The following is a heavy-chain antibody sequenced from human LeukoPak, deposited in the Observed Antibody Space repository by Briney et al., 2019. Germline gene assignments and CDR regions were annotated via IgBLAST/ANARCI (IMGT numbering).Heavy chain of an antibody. CDR2: INPNSGGT. Sequence: ASVKVSCKASGYTFTGYYMHWVRQAPGQGLEWMGWINPNSGGTNYAQKFQGRVTMTRDTSISTAYMELSRLRSDDTAVYYCARHSEMATIFVYFDLWGRGTLVTVSS. D-gene: IGHD5-24*01. CDR3: ARHSEMATIFVYFDL. V-gene: IGHV1-2*02. J-gene: IGHJ2*01. CDR1: GYTFTGYY.